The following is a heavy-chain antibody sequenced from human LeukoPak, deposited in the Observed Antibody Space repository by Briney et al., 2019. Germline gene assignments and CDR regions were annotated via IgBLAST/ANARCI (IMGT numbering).Heavy chain of an antibody. CDR3: ARSTGTTGLTLRMFGY. Sequence: PSETLSLTCTVSGGSISSSSYYWGWIRQPPGKGLEWIGSIYHSGSTYYNPSLKSRVTISVDTSKNQFSLKLSSVTAADTAVYYCARSTGTTGLTLRMFGYRGQGTLVTVSS. V-gene: IGHV4-39*07. CDR1: GGSISSSSYY. CDR2: IYHSGST. D-gene: IGHD1-7*01. J-gene: IGHJ4*02.